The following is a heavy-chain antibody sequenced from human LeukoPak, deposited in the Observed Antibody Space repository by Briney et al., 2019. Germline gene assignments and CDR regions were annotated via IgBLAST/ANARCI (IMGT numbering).Heavy chain of an antibody. J-gene: IGHJ4*02. CDR2: IYSGGST. Sequence: PGGSLRLSCAASGFTVSSNYMSWVRQAPGKGLEWVSVIYSGGSTYYADSVKGRFTVSRDNSKNTLYLQMNSLRAEDTAVHYCARSTKKQLDTAMVQDFDYWGQGTLVTVSS. D-gene: IGHD5-18*01. V-gene: IGHV3-66*01. CDR3: ARSTKKQLDTAMVQDFDY. CDR1: GFTVSSNY.